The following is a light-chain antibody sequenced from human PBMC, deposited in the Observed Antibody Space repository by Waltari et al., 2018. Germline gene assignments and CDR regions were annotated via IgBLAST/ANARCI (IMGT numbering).Light chain of an antibody. CDR1: QSVSTN. Sequence: EIVMTQSPATLSVSPGERATLSCRASQSVSTNLAWYQQKPGQAPSLLIYGSSTRATDVPARFSGSGSGTEFTLTISSLQSEDFAVYYCQHYNNWPPWTFGQGTRVEVK. CDR3: QHYNNWPPWT. J-gene: IGKJ1*01. CDR2: GSS. V-gene: IGKV3-15*01.